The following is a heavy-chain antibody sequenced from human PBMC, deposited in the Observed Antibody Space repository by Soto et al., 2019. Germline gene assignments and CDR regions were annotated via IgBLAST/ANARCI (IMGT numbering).Heavy chain of an antibody. V-gene: IGHV1-69*13. CDR1: GDTLNNYA. D-gene: IGHD2-15*01. CDR2: IIPIFGTA. Sequence: SVKVSCKASGDTLNNYAVNWVRQAPGQGLEWMGGIIPIFGTATYAQKFLGRVSITADESTSTVYMELSSLRSEDTAVYYCARGQEDWYGSSTGGGSSYYFDYWGQGTLVTVSS. CDR3: ARGQEDWYGSSTGGGSSYYFDY. J-gene: IGHJ4*02.